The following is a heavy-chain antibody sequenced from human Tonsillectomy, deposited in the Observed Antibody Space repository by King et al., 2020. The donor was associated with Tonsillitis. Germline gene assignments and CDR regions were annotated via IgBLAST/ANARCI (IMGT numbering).Heavy chain of an antibody. D-gene: IGHD3-22*01. J-gene: IGHJ4*02. CDR1: GASISSDD. V-gene: IGHV4-59*01. Sequence: VQLQESGPGLVKPSEILSLTCTVSGASISSDDWSWIRKPPGKGQEWIAYGYYSGITNYNPSLQSRVSISVDTSENQLSLKLSSVTAADTAVYYCAGVFPYDSSAYYPRGPFYYSGQGTLVTASS. CDR3: AGVFPYDSSAYYPRGPFYY. CDR2: GYYSGIT.